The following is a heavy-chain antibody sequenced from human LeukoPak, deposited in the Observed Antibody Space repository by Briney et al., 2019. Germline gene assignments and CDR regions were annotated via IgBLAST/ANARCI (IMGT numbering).Heavy chain of an antibody. CDR2: IVVGSGNT. V-gene: IGHV1-58*01. D-gene: IGHD3-10*01. J-gene: IGHJ6*04. Sequence: SVKVSCKASGFTFTSSAVQWVRQARGQRLGWIGWIVVGSGNTNYAQKFQERVTITRDMSTSTAYMELSSLRSEDTAVYYCAAVLLWFGESSYGMDVWGKGTTVTVSS. CDR3: AAVLLWFGESSYGMDV. CDR1: GFTFTSSA.